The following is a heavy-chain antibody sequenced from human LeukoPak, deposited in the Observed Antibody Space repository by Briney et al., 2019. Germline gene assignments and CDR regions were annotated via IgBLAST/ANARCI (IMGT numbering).Heavy chain of an antibody. V-gene: IGHV3-7*01. CDR1: GFTFSSYW. D-gene: IGHD3-3*01. J-gene: IGHJ4*02. CDR2: IKQDGSEK. Sequence: GGSLRLSCAASGFTFSSYWMSWVRQAPGKGLEWVANIKQDGSEKYYVDSVKGRFTISRDNAKNSLYLQMNSLRAEDTAVYYCARDTSGKYYDFWSGYYIFDYWGQGTLVTVSS. CDR3: ARDTSGKYYDFWSGYYIFDY.